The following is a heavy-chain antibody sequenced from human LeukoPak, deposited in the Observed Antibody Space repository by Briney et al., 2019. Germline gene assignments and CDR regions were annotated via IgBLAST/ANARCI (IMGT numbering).Heavy chain of an antibody. CDR3: ARDGYRLSGYFYYMDV. Sequence: ASVKVSCKAPGYTFASFGITWVRQAPGQGLEWMGWINTHNGDTNYAQKLQGRVTMTTDTSTSTAYMELRSLRSDDTAVYYCARDGYRLSGYFYYMDVWGKGTTVTVSS. D-gene: IGHD2-2*03. CDR2: INTHNGDT. V-gene: IGHV1-18*01. J-gene: IGHJ6*03. CDR1: GYTFASFG.